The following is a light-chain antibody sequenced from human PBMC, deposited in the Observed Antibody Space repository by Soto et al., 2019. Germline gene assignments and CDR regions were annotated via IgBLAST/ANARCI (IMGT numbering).Light chain of an antibody. CDR2: SAS. J-gene: IGKJ4*01. CDR3: HQYGSSPLP. Sequence: EIVLTQSPDTLSLSPGETATLSCRASETVDTSSLGWYQQKPGRAPSLLIFSASRRATGIPDRFSASGSATDFTLTITRLEPEDFAVYYCHQYGSSPLPVGGGTKVEI. CDR1: ETVDTSS. V-gene: IGKV3-20*01.